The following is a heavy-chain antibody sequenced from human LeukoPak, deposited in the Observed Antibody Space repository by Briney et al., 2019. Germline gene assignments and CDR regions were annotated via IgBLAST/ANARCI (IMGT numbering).Heavy chain of an antibody. J-gene: IGHJ6*02. CDR2: MNPNSGNT. Sequence: ASVKVSCKASGYTFTSYDINWVRQATGQGLEWMGWMNPNSGNTGYAQKFQGRVTMTRNTSISTAYTELSSLRSEDTAVYYCARVGSSGYYGSYGMDVWGQGTTVTVSS. CDR3: ARVGSSGYYGSYGMDV. D-gene: IGHD3-22*01. CDR1: GYTFTSYD. V-gene: IGHV1-8*01.